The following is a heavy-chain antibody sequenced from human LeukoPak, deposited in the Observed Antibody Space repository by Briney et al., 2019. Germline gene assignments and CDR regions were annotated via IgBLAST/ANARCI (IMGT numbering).Heavy chain of an antibody. J-gene: IGHJ4*02. CDR2: IYYSGST. CDR3: ARGLWFDY. V-gene: IGHV4-39*07. Sequence: TSETLSLTCTVSGGSISSSSYYWGWIRQPPGKGLEWIGSIYYSGSTYYNPSLKSRVTISVDTSKNQFSLKLSSVTAADTAVYYCARGLWFDYWGQGTLVTVSS. D-gene: IGHD2-21*01. CDR1: GGSISSSSYY.